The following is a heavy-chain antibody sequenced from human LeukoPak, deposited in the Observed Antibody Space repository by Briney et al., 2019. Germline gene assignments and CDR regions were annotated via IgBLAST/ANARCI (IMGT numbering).Heavy chain of an antibody. CDR2: INPNSGGT. CDR1: GYTFTGYY. CDR3: ARDHSVYDSSGYHFDY. J-gene: IGHJ4*02. D-gene: IGHD3-22*01. Sequence: ASVKVSCKASGYTFTGYYMHWVRQAPGQGLEWMGWINPNSGGTNYAQKFQGRVTITADKSTSTAYMELSSLRSEDTAVYYCARDHSVYDSSGYHFDYWGQGTLVTVSS. V-gene: IGHV1-2*02.